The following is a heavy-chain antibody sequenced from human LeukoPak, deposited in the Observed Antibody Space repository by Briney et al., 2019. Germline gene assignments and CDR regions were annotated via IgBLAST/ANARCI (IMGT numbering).Heavy chain of an antibody. D-gene: IGHD3-3*01. CDR2: IYTSGST. J-gene: IGHJ6*03. CDR1: GGSISSYY. Sequence: SGTLSLTCTVSGGSISSYYWSWIRQPPGKGLEGIGYIYTSGSTNYNPSLKSRVTISVDTSKNQFSLKLSSVTAADTAVYYCARSTITIFGVVTLPFYMDVWGKGTTVTVSS. V-gene: IGHV4-4*09. CDR3: ARSTITIFGVVTLPFYMDV.